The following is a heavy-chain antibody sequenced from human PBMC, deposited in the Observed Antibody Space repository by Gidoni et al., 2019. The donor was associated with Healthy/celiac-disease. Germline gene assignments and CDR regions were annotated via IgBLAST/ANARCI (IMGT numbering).Heavy chain of an antibody. D-gene: IGHD6-13*01. CDR1: GFTFSSYA. CDR2: ISYDGSNK. Sequence: QVQLVESGGGVVQPGRSLRLSWAASGFTFSSYAMHWVRKAPGKGLECVAVISYDGSNKYYADSVKGRFTISSDNSTNTLYLQMNSLRAEDTAVYYCASPGSLYRSSWFNMAVWGKGTTVTVSS. J-gene: IGHJ6*03. V-gene: IGHV3-30-3*01. CDR3: ASPGSLYRSSWFNMAV.